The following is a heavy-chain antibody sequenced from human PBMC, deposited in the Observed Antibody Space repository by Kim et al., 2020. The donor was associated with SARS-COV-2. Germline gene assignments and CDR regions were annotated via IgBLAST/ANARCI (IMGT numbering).Heavy chain of an antibody. V-gene: IGHV3-9*01. CDR3: AKEGCSSTSCYKNYYGMDV. D-gene: IGHD2-2*02. J-gene: IGHJ6*02. Sequence: RFSISRDNAKNSLYMQMNSLRAEDTALYYCAKEGCSSTSCYKNYYGMDVWGQGTTVTVSS.